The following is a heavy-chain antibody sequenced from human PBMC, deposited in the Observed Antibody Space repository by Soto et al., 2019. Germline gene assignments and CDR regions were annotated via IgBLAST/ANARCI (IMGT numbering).Heavy chain of an antibody. J-gene: IGHJ3*02. CDR1: GFTFSSYA. CDR3: ARDIGPWELLFAFDI. D-gene: IGHD1-26*01. CDR2: ISYDGSNK. Sequence: QVQLVESGGGVVQPGRSLRLSCAASGFTFSSYAMHWVRQAPGKGLEWVAVISYDGSNKYYADSVKGRFTISRDNSKNKLYLQMNSLRAEDTAVYYCARDIGPWELLFAFDIWGQGTMVTVSS. V-gene: IGHV3-30-3*01.